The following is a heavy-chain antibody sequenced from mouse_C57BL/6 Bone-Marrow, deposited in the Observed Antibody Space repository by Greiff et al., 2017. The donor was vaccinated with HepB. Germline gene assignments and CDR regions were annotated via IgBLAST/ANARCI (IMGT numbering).Heavy chain of an antibody. Sequence: EVHLVESGGGLVQSGRSLRLSCATSGFTFSDFYMEWVRQAPGKGLEWIAASRNKANDYTTEYSASVKGRFIVSRDTSQSILYLQMNALRAEDTAIYYCARGYYGSSYDYAMDYWGQGTSVTVSS. CDR1: GFTFSDFY. CDR3: ARGYYGSSYDYAMDY. V-gene: IGHV7-1*01. J-gene: IGHJ4*01. D-gene: IGHD1-1*01. CDR2: SRNKANDYTT.